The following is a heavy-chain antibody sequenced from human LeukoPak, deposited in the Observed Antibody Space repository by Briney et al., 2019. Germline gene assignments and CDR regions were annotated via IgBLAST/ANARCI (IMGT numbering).Heavy chain of an antibody. V-gene: IGHV1-18*01. CDR1: GYTFTSYG. Sequence: GASVKVSCKASGYTFTSYGISWVRQAPGQGLEWMGWISAYNGNTNYAQKLQGRVTMTTDTSTSTAYMELRGLRSDDTAVYYCARVFDCGGDCYPDYWGQGTLVTVSS. CDR2: ISAYNGNT. CDR3: ARVFDCGGDCYPDY. D-gene: IGHD2-21*02. J-gene: IGHJ4*02.